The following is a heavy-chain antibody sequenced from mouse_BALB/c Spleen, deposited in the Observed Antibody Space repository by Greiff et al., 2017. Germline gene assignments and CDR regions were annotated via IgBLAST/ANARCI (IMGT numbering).Heavy chain of an antibody. V-gene: IGHV1-69*02. CDR2: IYPSDSYT. Sequence: QVQLQQPGAELVRPGASVKLSCKASGYTFTSYWINWVKQRPGQGLEWIGNIYPSDSYTNYNQKFKDKATLTVDKSSSTAYMQLSSPTSEDSAVYDCTRGEVFAYWGQGTLVTVSA. CDR1: GYTFTSYW. J-gene: IGHJ3*01. CDR3: TRGEVFAY.